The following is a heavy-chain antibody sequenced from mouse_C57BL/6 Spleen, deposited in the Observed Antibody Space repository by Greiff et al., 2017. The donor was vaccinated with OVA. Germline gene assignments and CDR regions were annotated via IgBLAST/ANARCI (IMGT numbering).Heavy chain of an antibody. CDR3: ARRPSTVVATDWYFDV. CDR1: GYSFTGYY. D-gene: IGHD1-1*01. V-gene: IGHV1-42*01. J-gene: IGHJ1*03. CDR2: INPSTGGT. Sequence: EVQLQESGPELVKPGASVKISCKASGYSFTGYYMNWVKQSPEKSLEWIGEINPSTGGTTYNQKFKAKATLIVDKSSSTAYMQLKSLTSEDSAVYYCARRPSTVVATDWYFDVWGTGTTVTVSS.